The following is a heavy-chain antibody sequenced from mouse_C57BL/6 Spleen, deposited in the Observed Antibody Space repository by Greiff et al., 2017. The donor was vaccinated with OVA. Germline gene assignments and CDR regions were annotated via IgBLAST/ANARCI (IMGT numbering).Heavy chain of an antibody. CDR3: ARDDGYARDY. CDR1: GYTFTDYY. V-gene: IGHV1-26*01. CDR2: INPNNGGT. J-gene: IGHJ4*01. Sequence: VQLQQSGPELVKPGASVKISCKASGYTFTDYYMNWVKQSHGKSLEWIGDINPNNGGTSYNQKFKGKATLTVDKSSSTAYMELRSLTSEDSAVYYCARDDGYARDYWGQGTSVTVSS. D-gene: IGHD2-12*01.